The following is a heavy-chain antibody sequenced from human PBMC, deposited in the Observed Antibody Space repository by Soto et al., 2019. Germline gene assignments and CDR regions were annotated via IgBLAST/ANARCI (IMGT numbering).Heavy chain of an antibody. CDR1: GFSFDDYA. CDR2: ISWNSGNI. V-gene: IGHV3-9*01. CDR3: AIFRTVTTPFDY. J-gene: IGHJ4*02. Sequence: EVQLVESGGGLVQPGRSPRLSCVASGFSFDDYAMHWVRQAPGKGLEWVSGISWNSGNIGYADSVKGRFTISRDNAKSSLHLQMNSLRTEDTALYYCAIFRTVTTPFDYWGQGTLVTVSS. D-gene: IGHD4-17*01.